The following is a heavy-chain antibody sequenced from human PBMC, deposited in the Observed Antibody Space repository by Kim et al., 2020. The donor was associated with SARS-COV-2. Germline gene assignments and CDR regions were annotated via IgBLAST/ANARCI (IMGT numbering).Heavy chain of an antibody. V-gene: IGHV3-33*05. D-gene: IGHD6-13*01. CDR1: GFTFSSYG. CDR2: ISYDGSDK. J-gene: IGHJ4*02. CDR3: ASRVSFDY. Sequence: GGSLRLSCAASGFTFSSYGMHWVRQAPGKGLEWVAVISYDGSDKYYADSVKGRFTISRDNSKNTLYLQMNSLRAEDTAVYYCASRVSFDYWGQGTLVTVS.